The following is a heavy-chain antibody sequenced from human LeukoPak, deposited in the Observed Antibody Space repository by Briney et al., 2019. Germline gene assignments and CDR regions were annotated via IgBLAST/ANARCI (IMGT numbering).Heavy chain of an antibody. CDR2: FYSSEST. CDR3: ARLSTLNWYFDL. CDR1: GGSISSYY. Sequence: SETLSLTCTVSGGSISSYYWSWIRQPPGKGLEWIGYFYSSESTNYNPSLKSRVTISVDTSKNQCSLKLSSVTAADTAVYFCARLSTLNWYFDLWGRGTLVTVSS. J-gene: IGHJ2*01. V-gene: IGHV4-59*08.